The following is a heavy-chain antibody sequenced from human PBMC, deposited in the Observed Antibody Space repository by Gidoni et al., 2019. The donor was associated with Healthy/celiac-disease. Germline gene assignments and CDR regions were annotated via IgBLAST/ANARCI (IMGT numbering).Heavy chain of an antibody. Sequence: QVQLQESGPGLVKPSETLSLTCTVSGYSISSGYYWGWIRQPPGKGLEWIGSIYHSGSTYYNPSLKSRVTISVDTSKNQFSLKLSSVTAADTAVYYCARDEGNYAHWGQGTLVTVSS. D-gene: IGHD3-22*01. CDR2: IYHSGST. V-gene: IGHV4-38-2*02. J-gene: IGHJ4*02. CDR1: GYSISSGYY. CDR3: ARDEGNYAH.